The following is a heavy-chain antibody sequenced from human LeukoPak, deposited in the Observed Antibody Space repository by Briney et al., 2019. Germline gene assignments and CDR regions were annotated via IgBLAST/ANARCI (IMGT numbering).Heavy chain of an antibody. CDR1: GFTFSDYY. CDR2: ISSSSSYT. J-gene: IGHJ5*02. V-gene: IGHV3-11*06. CDR3: ERGVVPAATYNWFDP. Sequence: GGSLRLSCAASGFTFSDYYMSWIRQAPGKGLEWVSYISSSSSYTNYADSVKGRFTISRDNAKNSLYLQMNSLRAEDTAVYYCERGVVPAATYNWFDPWGQGTLVTVSS. D-gene: IGHD2-2*01.